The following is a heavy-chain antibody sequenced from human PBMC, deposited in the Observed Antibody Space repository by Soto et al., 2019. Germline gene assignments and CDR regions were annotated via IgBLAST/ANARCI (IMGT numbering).Heavy chain of an antibody. CDR2: ISYDETNK. Sequence: QVQLLESGGGEVQPGRSLTISCAASGFTFSTYGMHWVRQTPGKGLEWVAVISYDETNKFYSDSVKGRFTISRDNFKNTLTLQMNSLRADDTAVYSCAKDLQSYGDYDYYCYGMDVWGLGTRVTVSS. J-gene: IGHJ6*02. V-gene: IGHV3-30*18. D-gene: IGHD4-17*01. CDR1: GFTFSTYG. CDR3: AKDLQSYGDYDYYCYGMDV.